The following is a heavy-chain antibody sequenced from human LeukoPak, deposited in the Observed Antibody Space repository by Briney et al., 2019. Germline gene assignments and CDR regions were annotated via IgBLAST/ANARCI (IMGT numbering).Heavy chain of an antibody. CDR2: ISHSGTT. J-gene: IGHJ4*02. CDR1: GGSITSGGYS. Sequence: PSQTLSLTCAVSGGSITSGGYSWSWIRQPPGQGLEWIGYISHSGTTSYNPSLKSRVTISVDRSKNQFSLELSSVTAADTAVYYCARVLEGADNYFDYWGQGTLVTVSS. CDR3: ARVLEGADNYFDY. V-gene: IGHV4-30-2*01. D-gene: IGHD3-3*01.